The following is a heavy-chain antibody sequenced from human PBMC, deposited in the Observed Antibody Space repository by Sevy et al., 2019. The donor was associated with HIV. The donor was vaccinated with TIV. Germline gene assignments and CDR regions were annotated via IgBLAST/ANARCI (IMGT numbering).Heavy chain of an antibody. D-gene: IGHD6-19*01. CDR1: EFTLSTYW. CDR2: IKQDGSEK. V-gene: IGHV3-7*03. Sequence: GGSLRLSCAASEFTLSTYWMSWVRQAPGKGLEWVANIKQDGSEKYYVGSVKGRFTISRDNAKNSLYLQMNSLRAEDTAVYYCATYSSPYDAFDIWGQGTMVTVSS. CDR3: ATYSSPYDAFDI. J-gene: IGHJ3*02.